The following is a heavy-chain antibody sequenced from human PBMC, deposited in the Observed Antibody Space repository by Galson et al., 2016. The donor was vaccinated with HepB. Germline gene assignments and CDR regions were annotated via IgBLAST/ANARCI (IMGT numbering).Heavy chain of an antibody. CDR2: INHSGST. V-gene: IGHV4-34*01. Sequence: LSLTCAVYGGSFSSYYWNWIRQPPGKGLEWIGEINHSGSTNYNLSLKSRVTISVDTSKNQFSLTLSSVTAADTAVYYCARGRDWTLVAAPFDYWGQGTLVTVSS. CDR1: GGSFSSYY. D-gene: IGHD2-15*01. J-gene: IGHJ4*02. CDR3: ARGRDWTLVAAPFDY.